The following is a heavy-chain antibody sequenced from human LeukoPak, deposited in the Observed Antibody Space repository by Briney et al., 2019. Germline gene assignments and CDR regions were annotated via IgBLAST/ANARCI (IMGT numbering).Heavy chain of an antibody. CDR1: GYTFTSYG. Sequence: GASVKVSCKASGYTFTSYGINWVRQAPGQGLEWGGWISAYNRNTNYAQKFQGRVTLTTDTSTSTAYMELRSLRSDDTALYYCARDQERSDNWFDPWGQGTLVTVSS. CDR2: ISAYNRNT. CDR3: ARDQERSDNWFDP. J-gene: IGHJ5*02. V-gene: IGHV1-18*04. D-gene: IGHD3-3*01.